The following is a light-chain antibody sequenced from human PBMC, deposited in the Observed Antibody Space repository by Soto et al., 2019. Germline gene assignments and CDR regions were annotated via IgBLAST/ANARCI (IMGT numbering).Light chain of an antibody. V-gene: IGKV3-20*01. CDR3: QKYETSPYI. J-gene: IGKJ2*01. Sequence: ESVLTQSPGTLSLSPGERATLSCRASQTVIKNYLAWYQRKPGQAPRLLIYGASNRATGIPDRFSGGGSGTDFTLSISRLEPEDSALYYCQKYETSPYIFGQGTKLEIK. CDR1: QTVIKNY. CDR2: GAS.